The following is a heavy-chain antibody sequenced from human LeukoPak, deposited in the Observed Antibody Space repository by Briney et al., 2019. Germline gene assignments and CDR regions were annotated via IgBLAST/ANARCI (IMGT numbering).Heavy chain of an antibody. Sequence: SETLSLTCAVSGGSISSSNWWSWVRQPPGKGLEWIGEIYHSGSTNYNPSLKSRVTISVDTSKNQFSLKLSSVTAADTAVYYCARDFSYYDSSGHYYVTDYWGQGTLVTVSS. CDR3: ARDFSYYDSSGHYYVTDY. V-gene: IGHV4-4*02. J-gene: IGHJ4*02. CDR2: IYHSGST. D-gene: IGHD3-22*01. CDR1: GGSISSSNW.